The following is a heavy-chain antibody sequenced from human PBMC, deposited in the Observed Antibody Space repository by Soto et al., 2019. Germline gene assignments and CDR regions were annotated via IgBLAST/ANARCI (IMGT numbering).Heavy chain of an antibody. CDR2: ISAYNDNT. CDR1: GYTFTSYG. D-gene: IGHD3-10*01. V-gene: IGHV1-18*01. J-gene: IGHJ6*02. CDR3: ARVSYYYGSGSPYGMDV. Sequence: QVQLVQSGAEVKKPGASVKVSCKASGYTFTSYGISWVRQAPGQGLEWMGWISAYNDNTNYAQKLQGRVTMTTDTSTSTAYMELRSLRSDDTAVYYCARVSYYYGSGSPYGMDVWGQGTTVTVSS.